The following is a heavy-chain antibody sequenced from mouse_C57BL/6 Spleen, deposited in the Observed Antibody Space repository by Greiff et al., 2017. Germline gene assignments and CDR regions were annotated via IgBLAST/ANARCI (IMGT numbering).Heavy chain of an antibody. Sequence: VHLQQSGAELVKPGASVKISCKASGYAFSSYWMNWVKQRPGKGLEWIGQIYPGDGDTKYNGKFKGKATLTADKSSSTAYMQLSSLTSDDAAVYFCARKGYYGNLRDCDVWGTGTTVTVSS. D-gene: IGHD2-1*01. CDR2: IYPGDGDT. V-gene: IGHV1-80*01. CDR3: ARKGYYGNLRDCDV. CDR1: GYAFSSYW. J-gene: IGHJ1*03.